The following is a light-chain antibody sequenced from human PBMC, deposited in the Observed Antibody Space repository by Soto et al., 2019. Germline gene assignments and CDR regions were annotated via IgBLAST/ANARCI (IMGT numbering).Light chain of an antibody. CDR3: KQYNNWPPRT. Sequence: EIVMTQSPATLSVSPGERATLSCRASQSVSSNLAWYQQKPGQAPRLLIYGASTRATGIPGRFSGSGSGTEFTLTISSLQSEDFAVYYCKQYNNWPPRTFGQGTKVEIK. CDR2: GAS. J-gene: IGKJ1*01. CDR1: QSVSSN. V-gene: IGKV3-15*01.